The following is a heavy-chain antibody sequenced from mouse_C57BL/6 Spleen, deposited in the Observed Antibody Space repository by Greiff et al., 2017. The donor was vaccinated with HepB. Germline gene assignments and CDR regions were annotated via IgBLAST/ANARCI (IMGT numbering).Heavy chain of an antibody. CDR1: GYTFTSYW. CDR2: IYPGSGST. Sequence: QVQLQQPGAELVKPGASVKMSCKASGYTFTSYWITWVKQRPGQGLEWIGDIYPGSGSTNYNEKFKSKATLTVDTSSSTAYMQRSSLTSEDSAVYYCARKGYYYGSSYDYWGQGTTLTVSS. CDR3: ARKGYYYGSSYDY. J-gene: IGHJ2*01. D-gene: IGHD1-1*01. V-gene: IGHV1-55*01.